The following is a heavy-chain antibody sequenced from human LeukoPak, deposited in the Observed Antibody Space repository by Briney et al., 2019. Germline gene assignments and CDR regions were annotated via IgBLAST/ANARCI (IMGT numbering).Heavy chain of an antibody. CDR3: ARTTSLTASGYDY. CDR1: VYTFTIYH. CDR2: MNPYSGDR. Sequence: ASVTVSFKTSVYTFTIYHINWVRQATGRGLEWMGWMNPYSGDRGYAQKFQGRLSITSDTSISTAYMDLSSLRSEDTAVYFCARTTSLTASGYDYWGQGTLVTVSS. V-gene: IGHV1-8*03. D-gene: IGHD4-17*01. J-gene: IGHJ4*02.